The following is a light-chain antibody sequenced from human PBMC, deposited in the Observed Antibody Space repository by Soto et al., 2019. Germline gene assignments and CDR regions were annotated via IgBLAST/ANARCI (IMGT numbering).Light chain of an antibody. J-gene: IGKJ1*01. CDR3: QQANSFPRT. Sequence: DLQMTQSPSSVSASVGDRVTITCRASQGVSNWLAWYQQKPGKAPKLLIYAASNLQTGVPSRFSGSGSGTDFSLTISSLQPEDFATYYCQQANSFPRTFGQGTRVDIK. CDR2: AAS. V-gene: IGKV1-12*01. CDR1: QGVSNW.